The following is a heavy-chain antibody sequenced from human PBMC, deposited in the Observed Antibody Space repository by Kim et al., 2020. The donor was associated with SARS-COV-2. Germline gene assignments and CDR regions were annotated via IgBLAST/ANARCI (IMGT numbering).Heavy chain of an antibody. CDR3: ARDGYCSGGSCYDYYYYGMDV. Sequence: GGSLRLSCAASGFTFSSYEMNWVRQAPGKGLEWVSYISSSGSTIYYADSVKGRFTISRDNAKNSLYLQMNSLRAEDTAVYYCARDGYCSGGSCYDYYYYGMDVWGQGTTVTVSS. V-gene: IGHV3-48*03. CDR1: GFTFSSYE. J-gene: IGHJ6*02. D-gene: IGHD2-15*01. CDR2: ISSSGSTI.